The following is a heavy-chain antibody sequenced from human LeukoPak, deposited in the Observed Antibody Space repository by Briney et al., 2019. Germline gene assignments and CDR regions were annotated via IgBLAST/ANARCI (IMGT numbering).Heavy chain of an antibody. CDR2: ISGSGGST. D-gene: IGHD2-8*01. CDR3: AKQSYARSLGE. V-gene: IGHV3-23*01. Sequence: GGSLRRSCAASGFTFGTYAMSWFRQAPGKGQKWVSGISGSGGSTYYAESVKGRFTISRDNSKNTLYLQMSSLRVEDTAVYYCAKQSYARSLGEGGPGTLVSVSS. CDR1: GFTFGTYA. J-gene: IGHJ4*02.